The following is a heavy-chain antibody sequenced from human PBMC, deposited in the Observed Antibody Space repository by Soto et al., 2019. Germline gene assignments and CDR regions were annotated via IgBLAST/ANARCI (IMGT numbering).Heavy chain of an antibody. CDR1: GFTFSSYG. V-gene: IGHV3-33*01. D-gene: IGHD1-26*01. Sequence: QVQLVESGGGVVQPGRSLRLSCAASGFTFSSYGMHWVRQAPGKGLEWVAVIWYDGSNKYYADSVKGRFTISRDNSKNTLYLQMNSLRAEDTAVYYCARDPLERWEPPPGYYYGTDVWGQGTTVTVSS. CDR2: IWYDGSNK. CDR3: ARDPLERWEPPPGYYYGTDV. J-gene: IGHJ6*02.